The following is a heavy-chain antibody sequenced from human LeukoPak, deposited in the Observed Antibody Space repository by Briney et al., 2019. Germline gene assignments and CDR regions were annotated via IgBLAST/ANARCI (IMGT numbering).Heavy chain of an antibody. CDR1: GFTFSSYA. D-gene: IGHD6-19*01. V-gene: IGHV3-23*01. CDR2: ISGSGGST. Sequence: PAGPLRLSCAASGFTFSSYAMSWVRQAPPKGLQWVSSISGSGGSTYYADSVKGRFTISRDNSKNTLYLQMNSLRVEDTAVYYCAKCRRSSGWSYWFVPWGQGTLVTVSS. CDR3: AKCRRSSGWSYWFVP. J-gene: IGHJ5*02.